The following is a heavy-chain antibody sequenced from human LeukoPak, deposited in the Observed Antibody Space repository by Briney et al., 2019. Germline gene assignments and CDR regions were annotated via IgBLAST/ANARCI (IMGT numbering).Heavy chain of an antibody. CDR1: GGSFNTYY. D-gene: IGHD5-12*01. J-gene: IGHJ5*02. CDR3: GXXXXGXDFXDHXFDP. V-gene: IGHV4-59*08. CDR2: IYYSGST. Sequence: TLXXXCXVSGGSFNTYYWSWIRQPPGKGLEWLGYIYYSGSTNYNPSLKSRVTISVDTSKNKFSLKLSSVTAADTAVYYWGXXXXGXDFXDHXFDPWGQGXLVTVSS.